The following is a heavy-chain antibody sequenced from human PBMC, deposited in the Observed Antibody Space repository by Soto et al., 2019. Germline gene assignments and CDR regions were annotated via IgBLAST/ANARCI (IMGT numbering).Heavy chain of an antibody. D-gene: IGHD5-18*01. CDR2: ISASGGST. V-gene: IGHV3-23*01. CDR1: GFTFNTYA. J-gene: IGHJ4*02. CDR3: AKVFVADTAMSFDY. Sequence: EVQLLESGEGLVQPGGSLRPSGEASGFTFNTYAMSWVRQAQGRGLEWVSTISASGGSTYYADSVKGRFTISRDNSKNALYLQMSSLRAEDTAVYYCAKVFVADTAMSFDYWGQGTLVTVSS.